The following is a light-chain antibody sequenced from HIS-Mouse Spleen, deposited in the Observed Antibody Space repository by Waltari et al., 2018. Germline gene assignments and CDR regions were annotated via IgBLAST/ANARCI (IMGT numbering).Light chain of an antibody. CDR2: DVS. Sequence: QSALTQPRSVSGSPGPSVTISCTGTSSDVGGYHYVSWYQHHPGTAPKLRVYDVSKRPSGVPDRFSGSKSGNTASLTISGLQAEDEADYYCCSYAGSYTGVFGTGTKVTVL. CDR1: SSDVGGYHY. V-gene: IGLV2-11*01. CDR3: CSYAGSYTGV. J-gene: IGLJ1*01.